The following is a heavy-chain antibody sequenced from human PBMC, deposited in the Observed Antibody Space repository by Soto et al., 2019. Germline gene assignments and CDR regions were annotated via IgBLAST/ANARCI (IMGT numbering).Heavy chain of an antibody. CDR2: ISWNSGSI. CDR3: TKDMGYASGTYSVTTFDI. Sequence: GGSLRLSCATSGFTFDDYAMHWVRQPPGKGLEWVSGISWNSGSIGYADSVKGRFSISRENAKNVLYLQMNSLRAEDTAFYYCTKDMGYASGTYSVTTFDIWGQGTMVTVSS. J-gene: IGHJ3*02. V-gene: IGHV3-9*01. D-gene: IGHD3-10*01. CDR1: GFTFDDYA.